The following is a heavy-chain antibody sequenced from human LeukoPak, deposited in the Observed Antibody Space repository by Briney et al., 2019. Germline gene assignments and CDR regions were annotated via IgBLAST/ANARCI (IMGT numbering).Heavy chain of an antibody. CDR1: GGSISSYY. Sequence: SETLSLTCTVSGGSISSYYWSWIRQPPGKGLEWIGYFYYSGSTDYNPSLKSRVTISVDTSKNQFSLKLSSVTAADTAVYYCARDRSYIWFDPWGQGTLVTVSS. CDR2: FYYSGST. V-gene: IGHV4-59*01. D-gene: IGHD1-26*01. CDR3: ARDRSYIWFDP. J-gene: IGHJ5*02.